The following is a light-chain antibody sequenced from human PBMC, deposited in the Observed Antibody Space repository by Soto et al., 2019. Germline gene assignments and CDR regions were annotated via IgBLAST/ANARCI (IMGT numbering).Light chain of an antibody. CDR2: DAS. CDR3: QQYGSSPIT. Sequence: EIVLTQSPGTLSLSPGERATLSCRASQSVSSTYLAWYQQKPGQAPRLLIYDASSRATGIPDRFSGSGSGTDFTLTISRLEPEDFAVHYCQQYGSSPITFGQGTRLEIK. V-gene: IGKV3-20*01. J-gene: IGKJ5*01. CDR1: QSVSSTY.